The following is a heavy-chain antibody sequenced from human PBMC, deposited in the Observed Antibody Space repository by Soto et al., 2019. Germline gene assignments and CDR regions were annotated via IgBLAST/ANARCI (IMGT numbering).Heavy chain of an antibody. CDR1: GGSFSGYY. Sequence: SETLSLTCAVYGGSFSGYYWSWIRQPPGKGLGWIGEINHSGSTNYNPSLKSRVTISVDTSKNQFSLKLSSVTAADTAVYYCARGGGHYSSSWYDHWFDPWGQGTLVTVSS. J-gene: IGHJ5*02. D-gene: IGHD6-13*01. CDR3: ARGGGHYSSSWYDHWFDP. CDR2: INHSGST. V-gene: IGHV4-34*01.